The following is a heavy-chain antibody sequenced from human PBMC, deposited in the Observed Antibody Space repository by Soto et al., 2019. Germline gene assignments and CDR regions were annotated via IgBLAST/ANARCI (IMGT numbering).Heavy chain of an antibody. CDR2: ISSSSSYT. Sequence: GGSLRLSCAASGFTFSDYYMSWIRQAPGKGLEWVSYISSSSSYTNYADSVKGRFTISRDNAKNSLYLQMNSLRAEDTAVYYCARRTIRPVPPFQYNWFDPWGQGTLVTVSS. CDR1: GFTFSDYY. V-gene: IGHV3-11*06. CDR3: ARRTIRPVPPFQYNWFDP. D-gene: IGHD2-2*01. J-gene: IGHJ5*02.